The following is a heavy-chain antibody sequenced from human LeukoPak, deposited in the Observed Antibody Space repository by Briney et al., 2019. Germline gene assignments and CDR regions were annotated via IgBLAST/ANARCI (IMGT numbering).Heavy chain of an antibody. D-gene: IGHD5-12*01. J-gene: IGHJ6*01. CDR1: GGTFSRYA. CDR3: ARFSGYDGGHYYYYHGMVR. Sequence: GASVKVSYMPSGGTFSRYAIIWVRQAPGQGLEWMGRIIPILGIANYAQKFQGRVTITADKSTSTAYMELSSQRSEATAASYCARFSGYDGGHYYYYHGMVRPVRGTTVTASS. CDR2: IIPILGIA. V-gene: IGHV1-69*04.